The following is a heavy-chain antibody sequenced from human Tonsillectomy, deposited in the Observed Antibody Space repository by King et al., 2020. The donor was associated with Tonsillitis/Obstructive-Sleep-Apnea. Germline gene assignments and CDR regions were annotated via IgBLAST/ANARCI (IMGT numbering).Heavy chain of an antibody. D-gene: IGHD1-1*01. CDR3: ARESGTTSDC. CDR1: GFTFSSYS. CDR2: ISSTSSYI. Sequence: VQLVESGGGLVKPGGSLRLSCAASGFTFSSYSMNWVRQAPGKGLEWGSSISSTSSYIYYADSLKGRFTISRDNAKNSLYLQMNSLRAEDTAVYFCARESGTTSDCWGQGTLVTVSS. V-gene: IGHV3-21*01. J-gene: IGHJ4*02.